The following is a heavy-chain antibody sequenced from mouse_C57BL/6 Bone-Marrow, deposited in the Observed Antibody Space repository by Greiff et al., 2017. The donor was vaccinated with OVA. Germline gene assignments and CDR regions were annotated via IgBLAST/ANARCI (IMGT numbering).Heavy chain of an antibody. V-gene: IGHV5-9-1*02. J-gene: IGHJ4*01. CDR2: ISSGGDYI. CDR3: TRYGYDGPNAMDY. D-gene: IGHD2-2*01. CDR1: GFTFSSYA. Sequence: EVKLVESGEGLVKPGGSLKLSCAASGFTFSSYAMSWVRQTPEKRLEWVAYISSGGDYIYYADTVKGRFTISRDNARNTLYLQMGSLKSEDTAMYYCTRYGYDGPNAMDYWGQGTSVTVSS.